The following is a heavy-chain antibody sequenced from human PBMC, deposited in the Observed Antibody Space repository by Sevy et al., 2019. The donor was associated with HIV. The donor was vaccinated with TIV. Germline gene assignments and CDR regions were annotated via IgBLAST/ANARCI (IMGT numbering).Heavy chain of an antibody. CDR1: GFTFSSYE. CDR2: ISNSGTTI. J-gene: IGHJ4*02. CDR3: ARDLPPSATTVAHFDC. D-gene: IGHD4-17*01. Sequence: GGSLRLSCAASGFTFSSYEMNWVRQAPGKGLEWVSYISNSGTTISYSDSVKGRFTISRDNARNPLYLQMNSLRAQDTAVYYCARDLPPSATTVAHFDCWGQGTLVTVSS. V-gene: IGHV3-48*03.